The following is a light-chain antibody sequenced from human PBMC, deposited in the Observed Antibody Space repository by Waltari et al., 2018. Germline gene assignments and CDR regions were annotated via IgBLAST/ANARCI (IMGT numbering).Light chain of an antibody. CDR2: GNN. V-gene: IGLV1-44*01. CDR3: AAWDDSLYGRV. J-gene: IGLJ2*01. Sequence: QSVLTQPPSASGTPGQTVSISCSGGSSNIAVNTVNWYQQLPGMAPKLLITGNNQRPAGFPDRFSGSKSGTSASLAISGLQSEDEADYYCAAWDDSLYGRVFGGGTKLTVL. CDR1: SSNIAVNT.